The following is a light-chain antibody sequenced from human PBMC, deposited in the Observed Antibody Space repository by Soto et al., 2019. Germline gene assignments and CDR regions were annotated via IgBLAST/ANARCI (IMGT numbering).Light chain of an antibody. V-gene: IGKV3-11*01. CDR1: QSVSSY. CDR2: DAS. CDR3: HQRSNWPPT. Sequence: EIVLTQSPATLSLSPGERATLSCRASQSVSSYLAWYQQKPGQAPRLLIYDASNRATGIPARFSGSGSGTDFTLTISSLEPKDFAVYYCHQRSNWPPTFGGGTKVDIK. J-gene: IGKJ4*01.